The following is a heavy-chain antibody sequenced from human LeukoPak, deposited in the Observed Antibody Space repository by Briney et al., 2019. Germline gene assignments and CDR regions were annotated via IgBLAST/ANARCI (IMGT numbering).Heavy chain of an antibody. CDR2: IIPILGIA. CDR3: ARERVADAFDI. J-gene: IGHJ3*02. D-gene: IGHD2-15*01. CDR1: GGTFSSYA. V-gene: IGHV1-69*04. Sequence: SVKVSCKASGGTFSSYAISWVRQAPGQGLEWMGRIIPILGIANYAQKFQGRVTITADKSTSTAYMELSSLRSEATAVYYCARERVADAFDIWGQGTMVTVSS.